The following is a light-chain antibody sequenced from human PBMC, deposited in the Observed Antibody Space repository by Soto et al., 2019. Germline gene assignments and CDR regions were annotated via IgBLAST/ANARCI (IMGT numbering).Light chain of an antibody. CDR2: DVS. CDR3: DSYTSSSSYA. J-gene: IGLJ1*01. CDR1: GSDVGAYRY. Sequence: QSALTQPASVSGSPGQSITISCTGTGSDVGAYRYVSWYQQHPGQAPKLIIYDVSNRPSGVSDRFSGSKSGNTASLTISGLQSEDEADYYCDSYTSSSSYAFGTETKLPVL. V-gene: IGLV2-14*01.